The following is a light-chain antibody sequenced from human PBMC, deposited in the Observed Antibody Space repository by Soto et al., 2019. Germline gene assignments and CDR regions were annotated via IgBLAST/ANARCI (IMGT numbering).Light chain of an antibody. CDR1: SSDVGGYNY. V-gene: IGLV2-14*01. J-gene: IGLJ1*01. Sequence: QSALTQPASVSGSPGQSITISCTGTSSDVGGYNYVSWYQQHPGKAPKLMIYDVSNRPSGVSNRFSGSKSGNTASLTISGLQAEDEAEYYCSSYTSSSLYVFGTGTKVTAL. CDR3: SSYTSSSLYV. CDR2: DVS.